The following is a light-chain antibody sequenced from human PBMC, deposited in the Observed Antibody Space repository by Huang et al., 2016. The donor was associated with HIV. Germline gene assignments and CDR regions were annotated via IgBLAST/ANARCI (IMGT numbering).Light chain of an antibody. CDR2: DAS. V-gene: IGKV3-11*01. Sequence: EIVLTQSPATLSLSPGERATLSCRASQSLSTYLAWYQQKPGQAPRLLIYDASTRATGIPARFSGSGSGTDFTLTISSLEPVDFAVYYCQQRSNWAFGQGTRLEIK. CDR3: QQRSNWA. CDR1: QSLSTY. J-gene: IGKJ5*01.